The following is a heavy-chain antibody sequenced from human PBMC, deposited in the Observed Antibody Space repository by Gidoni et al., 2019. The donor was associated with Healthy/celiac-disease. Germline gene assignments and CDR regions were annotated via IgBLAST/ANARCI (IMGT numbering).Heavy chain of an antibody. J-gene: IGHJ4*02. D-gene: IGHD5-12*01. CDR3: ARHSGYVHFDY. CDR2: IYYSGST. V-gene: IGHV4-39*01. Sequence: QLQLQESGPGLVKPSETLSLTCPVSGGSISSSSYYWGWIRQPPGKGLEWIGSIYYSGSTYYNPSLKSRVTISVDTSKNQFSLKLSSVTAADTAVYYCARHSGYVHFDYWGQGTLVTVSS. CDR1: GGSISSSSYY.